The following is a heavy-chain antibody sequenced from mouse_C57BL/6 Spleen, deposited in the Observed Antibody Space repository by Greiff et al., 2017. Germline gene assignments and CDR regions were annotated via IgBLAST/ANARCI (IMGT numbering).Heavy chain of an antibody. D-gene: IGHD1-1*02. Sequence: VQLQQPGAELVKPGASVKLSCKASGYTFTSYWMQWVKQRPGQGLEWIGEIDPSDSYTNYNQKFKGKATLTVDTSSSTAYMQLSSLTSEDSAVYYCARSGGPYWYFDVWGTGATVTVSS. CDR3: ARSGGPYWYFDV. V-gene: IGHV1-50*01. CDR2: IDPSDSYT. J-gene: IGHJ1*03. CDR1: GYTFTSYW.